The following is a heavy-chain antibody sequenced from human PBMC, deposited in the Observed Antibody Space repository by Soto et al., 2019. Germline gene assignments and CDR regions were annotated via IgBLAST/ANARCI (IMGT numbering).Heavy chain of an antibody. V-gene: IGHV3-11*01. CDR1: GFPFSDYY. CDR2: ITNSGSTK. J-gene: IGHJ4*02. D-gene: IGHD6-6*01. Sequence: GGSLRLSCAASGFPFSDYYMSRIRQAPGKGLEWVSHITNSGSTKYYADSVKGRFTISRDNAKNSLFLQMNSLRAEDTAVYYCARTLAARFDYWGQGTPVTVSS. CDR3: ARTLAARFDY.